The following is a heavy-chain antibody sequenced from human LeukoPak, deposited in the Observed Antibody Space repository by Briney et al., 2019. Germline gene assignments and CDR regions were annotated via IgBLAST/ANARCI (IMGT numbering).Heavy chain of an antibody. V-gene: IGHV3-23*01. CDR2: ISGSGGST. CDR3: ARLHDRRHSFDY. Sequence: GASLRLSCAASGFTFSSYDMSWVREAPGKGLEWVSAISGSGGSTYYADSVKGRFTISRDNSKNTLYLQMNSLRAEDTAVYYCARLHDRRHSFDYWGQGTLVTVSS. D-gene: IGHD3-22*01. J-gene: IGHJ4*02. CDR1: GFTFSSYD.